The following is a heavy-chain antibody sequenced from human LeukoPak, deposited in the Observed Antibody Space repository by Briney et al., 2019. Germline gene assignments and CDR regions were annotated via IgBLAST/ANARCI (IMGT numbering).Heavy chain of an antibody. CDR2: IIPIFGIA. D-gene: IGHD4-17*01. CDR3: ARGQMTTPYYFDY. Sequence: ASVKVSCKASGGTFSSYAISWVRQAPGQGLEWMGRIIPIFGIANYAQKFQGRVTITADKSTSTAYMELSSLRSEDTAVYYCARGQMTTPYYFDYWGQGTLVTVSS. J-gene: IGHJ4*02. V-gene: IGHV1-69*04. CDR1: GGTFSSYA.